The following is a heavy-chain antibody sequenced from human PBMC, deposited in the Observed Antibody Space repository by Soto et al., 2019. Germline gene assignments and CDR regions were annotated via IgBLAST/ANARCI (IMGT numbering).Heavy chain of an antibody. J-gene: IGHJ6*02. CDR3: ARVEAPLIHSDHYYYGMDV. Sequence: QVQLVESGGGVVRPGRSLRLACEASGFSFSTYGMHWVRQAPGKGLQWVAVIWYDGTNTYYADSVKGRFTISRDNSKDNLYLEMNNQRAEDTAVYYCARVEAPLIHSDHYYYGMDVWGQGTTVTVSS. D-gene: IGHD5-18*01. CDR1: GFSFSTYG. V-gene: IGHV3-33*01. CDR2: IWYDGTNT.